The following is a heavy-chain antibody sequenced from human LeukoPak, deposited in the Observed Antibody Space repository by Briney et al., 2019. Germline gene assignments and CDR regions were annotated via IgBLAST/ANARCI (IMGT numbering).Heavy chain of an antibody. Sequence: PGESLKISCKGSGYSFTSYWISWVRQMPGKGLEWMGRIDPSDSYTNYSPSFQDHVTISADKSISTAYLQWSSLKASDTAMYYCARTTYSSSWPYYYYYGMDVWGQGTTVTVSS. J-gene: IGHJ6*02. D-gene: IGHD6-13*01. CDR3: ARTTYSSSWPYYYYYGMDV. CDR2: IDPSDSYT. CDR1: GYSFTSYW. V-gene: IGHV5-10-1*01.